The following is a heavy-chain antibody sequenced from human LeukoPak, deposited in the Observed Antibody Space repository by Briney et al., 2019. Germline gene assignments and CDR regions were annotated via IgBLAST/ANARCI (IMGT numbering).Heavy chain of an antibody. CDR3: ARGNLRFGESYYYYYGMVV. J-gene: IGHJ6*02. D-gene: IGHD3-10*01. Sequence: ASVKVSCKASGGTFSSYAISWVRQAPGQGLEWMGGIIPIFGTANYAQKFQGRVTITADESTSTAYMELSSLRSEDTAVYYCARGNLRFGESYYYYYGMVVWGQGTTVTVSS. CDR1: GGTFSSYA. CDR2: IIPIFGTA. V-gene: IGHV1-69*13.